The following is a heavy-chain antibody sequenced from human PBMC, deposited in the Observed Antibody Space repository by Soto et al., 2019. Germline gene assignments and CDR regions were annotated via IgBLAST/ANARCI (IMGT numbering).Heavy chain of an antibody. J-gene: IGHJ4*02. CDR2: ISAHNGNT. CDR3: SRERYGDY. Sequence: QVHLVQSGAEVKKPGASVKVSCKASGYTFTSYGITWVRQAPGQGLEWMGWISAHNGNTDYAQKLQGRVIVTRDTSTSTAYMELRRLISDDTAVYYCSRERYGDYWGQGALVTVSS. D-gene: IGHD1-1*01. V-gene: IGHV1-18*01. CDR1: GYTFTSYG.